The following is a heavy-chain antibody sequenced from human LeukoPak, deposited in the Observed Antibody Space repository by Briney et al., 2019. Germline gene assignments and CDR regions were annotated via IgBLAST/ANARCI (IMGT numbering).Heavy chain of an antibody. D-gene: IGHD1-1*01. V-gene: IGHV3-23*01. J-gene: IGHJ4*02. CDR2: IVGNGGST. CDR3: AKGQELDDGVFDS. Sequence: PGGSLRLSCAASAYTCSCYAMGWARHAPGKGLEWLTAIVGNGGSTYYADSVKGRFTISRDNSKNTLYLQMNSLRAEDTAVYYCAKGQELDDGVFDSWGQGTLVTVSS. CDR1: AYTCSCYA.